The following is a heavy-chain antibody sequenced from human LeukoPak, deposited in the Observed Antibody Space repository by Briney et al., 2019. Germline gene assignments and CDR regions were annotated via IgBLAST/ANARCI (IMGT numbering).Heavy chain of an antibody. CDR1: GFTFSSYA. V-gene: IGHV3-23*01. D-gene: IGHD3-10*01. J-gene: IGHJ5*02. CDR2: ISGSGGST. Sequence: TGGSLRLSCAASGFTFSSYAMSWVRQAPGKGLEWVSAISGSGGSTYYADSVKGRFTISRDNSKNTLYLQMNSLRAEDTAVYYCAKDRYGSGSYYEPYNWFDPWGQGTLVTVSS. CDR3: AKDRYGSGSYYEPYNWFDP.